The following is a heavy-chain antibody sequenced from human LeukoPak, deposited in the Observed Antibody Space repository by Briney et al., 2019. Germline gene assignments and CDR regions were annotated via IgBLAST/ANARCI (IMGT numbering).Heavy chain of an antibody. CDR1: GFTFSSYS. Sequence: GGSLRLSCAASGFTFSSYSMNWVRQAPGKGLEWVAGISGSGGGTNYADSVKGRYTISRDNSRNTLYLQMNSLRAEDTAVYFCAKRGVVIRVILVGFHKEAYYFDSWGRGALVTVSS. CDR2: ISGSGGGT. J-gene: IGHJ4*02. CDR3: AKRGVVIRVILVGFHKEAYYFDS. V-gene: IGHV3-23*01. D-gene: IGHD3-22*01.